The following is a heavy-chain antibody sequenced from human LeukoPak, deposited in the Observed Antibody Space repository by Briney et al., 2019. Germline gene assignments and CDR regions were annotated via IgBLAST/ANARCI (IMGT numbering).Heavy chain of an antibody. Sequence: GGSLRLSCAASGFTFDDYAMHWVRQAPGKGLEWVSLISGDGGSTYYADSVKGRFTISRDNSKNSLYLQMNSPRTEDTALYYCAKDRDGGYYDSSGYPDYWGQGTLVTVSS. CDR1: GFTFDDYA. CDR3: AKDRDGGYYDSSGYPDY. D-gene: IGHD3-22*01. J-gene: IGHJ4*02. V-gene: IGHV3-43*02. CDR2: ISGDGGST.